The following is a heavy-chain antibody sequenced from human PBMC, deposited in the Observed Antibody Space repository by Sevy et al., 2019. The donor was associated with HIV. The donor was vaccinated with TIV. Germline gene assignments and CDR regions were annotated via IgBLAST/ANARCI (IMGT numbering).Heavy chain of an antibody. CDR3: ARGGLYGDYVPGGYYGLDV. J-gene: IGHJ6*02. V-gene: IGHV1-18*01. CDR1: GYTFTSYG. Sequence: ASVKVSCKASGYTFTSYGISWVRQAPGQGLEWMGWISAYNGNTNYAQKLQGRVTMTTDTSTSTAYMELRSLRSDVTAVYYCARGGLYGDYVPGGYYGLDVWGQGTTVTVSS. D-gene: IGHD4-17*01. CDR2: ISAYNGNT.